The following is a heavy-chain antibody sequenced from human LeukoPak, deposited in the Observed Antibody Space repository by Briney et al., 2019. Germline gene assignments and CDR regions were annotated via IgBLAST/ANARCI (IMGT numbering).Heavy chain of an antibody. CDR1: GFTFSSYA. CDR2: ISGSGGST. J-gene: IGHJ6*04. V-gene: IGHV3-23*01. D-gene: IGHD2-15*01. CDR3: AKPPSSGYCSGGSCYFYGMDV. Sequence: PGGSLRLACAASGFTFSSYAMSWVRQAPGKGLEWVSAISGSGGSTYYADSVKGRFTISRDNSKNTLYLQMNSLRAEDTAVYYCAKPPSSGYCSGGSCYFYGMDVWGKGTTVTVSS.